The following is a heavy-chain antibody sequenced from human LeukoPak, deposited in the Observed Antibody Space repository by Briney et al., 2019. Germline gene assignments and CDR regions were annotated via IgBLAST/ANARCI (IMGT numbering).Heavy chain of an antibody. CDR2: INSDGSST. J-gene: IGHJ4*02. Sequence: QPGGSLRLSCAASGFTFSSYWMHWVRQAPGKGLVWVSRINSDGSSTSYADSVKGRFTISRDNAKNTLYLQMNSLRAEDTAVYYCARVQDSGLFRWYWGQGTLVTVSS. CDR1: GFTFSSYW. CDR3: ARVQDSGLFRWY. D-gene: IGHD1-26*01. V-gene: IGHV3-74*01.